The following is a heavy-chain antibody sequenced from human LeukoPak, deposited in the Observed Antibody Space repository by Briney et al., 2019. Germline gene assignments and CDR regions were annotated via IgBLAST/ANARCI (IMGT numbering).Heavy chain of an antibody. V-gene: IGHV4-34*01. Sequence: SETLSLTCAVYGGSFSGYYWSWIREPPGKGLECIGEIKHSGSTNYNPSLKSRVTISVDTSKNQFSLKLSSVTAADTAVYYCARAYYDDSSGPFDYWGQGTLVTVSS. D-gene: IGHD3-22*01. CDR3: ARAYYDDSSGPFDY. CDR1: GGSFSGYY. J-gene: IGHJ4*02. CDR2: IKHSGST.